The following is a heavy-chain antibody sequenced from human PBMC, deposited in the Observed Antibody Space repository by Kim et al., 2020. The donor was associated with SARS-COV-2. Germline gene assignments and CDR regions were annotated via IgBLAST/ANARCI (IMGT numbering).Heavy chain of an antibody. CDR3: ARSLLWFGELGY. CDR1: GFTFSDYY. Sequence: GGSLRLSCAASGFTFSDYYMSWIRQAPGKGLEWVSYISSSSSYTNYADSVKGRFTISRDNAKNSLYLQMNSLRAEDTAVYYCARSLLWFGELGYWGQGTLVTVSS. J-gene: IGHJ4*02. CDR2: ISSSSSYT. D-gene: IGHD3-10*01. V-gene: IGHV3-11*06.